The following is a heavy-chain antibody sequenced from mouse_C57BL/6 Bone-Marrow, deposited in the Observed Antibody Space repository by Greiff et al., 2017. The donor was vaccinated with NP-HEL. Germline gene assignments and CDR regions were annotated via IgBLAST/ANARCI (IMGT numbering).Heavy chain of an antibody. D-gene: IGHD2-4*01. CDR2: IRNKANGSTT. J-gene: IGHJ4*01. Sequence: EVKLMESGGGLVQPGGSLSLSCAASGFTFTDYYMSWVRQPPGKALEWLGFIRNKANGSTTEYSSSVKGRFTIARDNSQSIIYLQMNALRAEDSATYYCARSIYYDYADDTFYAMDYWGQGTSVTVSS. CDR1: GFTFTDYY. CDR3: ARSIYYDYADDTFYAMDY. V-gene: IGHV7-3*01.